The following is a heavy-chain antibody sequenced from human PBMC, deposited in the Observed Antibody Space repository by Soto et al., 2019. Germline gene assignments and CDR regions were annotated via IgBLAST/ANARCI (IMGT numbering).Heavy chain of an antibody. CDR3: ARDLRYSSSWYRLGY. J-gene: IGHJ4*02. V-gene: IGHV3-30-3*01. Sequence: PGGSLRLSCAASGFTFSSYAMHWVRQAPGKGLEWVAVISYDGSNKYYADSVKGRFTISRDNSKNTLYLQMNSLRAEDTAVYYCARDLRYSSSWYRLGYWGQGTLVTVSS. CDR2: ISYDGSNK. D-gene: IGHD6-13*01. CDR1: GFTFSSYA.